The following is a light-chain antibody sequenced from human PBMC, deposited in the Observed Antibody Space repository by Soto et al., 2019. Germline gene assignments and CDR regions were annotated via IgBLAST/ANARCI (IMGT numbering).Light chain of an antibody. Sequence: DIQMTQSPSSLSASVGDRVTITCRASQSISNYLNWYQQNPGKAPKVLIYAASSLQSGVPSRFSGSGSGTDFTLTISSLRPEDFATYYCQQSYSTPWTFGQGTKVDIK. CDR3: QQSYSTPWT. CDR1: QSISNY. V-gene: IGKV1-39*01. CDR2: AAS. J-gene: IGKJ1*01.